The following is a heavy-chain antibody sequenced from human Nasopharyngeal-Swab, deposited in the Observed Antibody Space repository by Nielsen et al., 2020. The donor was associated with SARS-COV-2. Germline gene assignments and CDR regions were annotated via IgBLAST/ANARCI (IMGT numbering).Heavy chain of an antibody. D-gene: IGHD2-15*01. CDR3: ARATPTYSGGDFDY. Sequence: GASMKISCAASGFTFSSYAMSWVRQARGKGLEWVSVIYSGGSTYYADSVKGRFTISRDNSKNTLYLQMNSLRAEDTAVYYCARATPTYSGGDFDYWGQGTLVTVSS. J-gene: IGHJ4*02. V-gene: IGHV3-53*01. CDR1: GFTFSSYA. CDR2: IYSGGST.